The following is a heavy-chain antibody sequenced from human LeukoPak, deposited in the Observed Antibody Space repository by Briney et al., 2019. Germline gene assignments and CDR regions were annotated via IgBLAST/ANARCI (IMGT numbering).Heavy chain of an antibody. CDR3: ARVYELREEDYYYYYVDV. V-gene: IGHV3-20*04. Sequence: GGSLRLSCAASGFTFDDYGMNWVRQAPGKGLEWVSGINWNGGSTGYADSVKGRFTISRDNAKNSLYLQMNGLRAEDTALYYCARVYELREEDYYYYYVDVWGKGTTVTVSS. D-gene: IGHD5/OR15-5a*01. CDR2: INWNGGST. CDR1: GFTFDDYG. J-gene: IGHJ6*03.